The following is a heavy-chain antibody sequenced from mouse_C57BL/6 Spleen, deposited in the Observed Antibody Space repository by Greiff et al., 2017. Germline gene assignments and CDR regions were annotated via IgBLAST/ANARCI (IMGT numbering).Heavy chain of an antibody. Sequence: QVQLQQPGAELVKPGASVKLSCKASGYTFTSYWMHWVKQRPGQGLEWIGMIHPNSGSTNYNEKFKSKATLTVDKSSSTAYMQLSSLTSEDSAVYYCEVHYYGSSYGYFDYWGQGTTLTVSS. J-gene: IGHJ2*01. CDR1: GYTFTSYW. CDR2: IHPNSGST. CDR3: EVHYYGSSYGYFDY. V-gene: IGHV1-64*01. D-gene: IGHD1-1*01.